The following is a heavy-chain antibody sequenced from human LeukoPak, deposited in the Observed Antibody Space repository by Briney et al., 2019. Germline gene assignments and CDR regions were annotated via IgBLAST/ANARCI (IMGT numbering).Heavy chain of an antibody. Sequence: SQTLSLTCTVSGGSISSGDYYWSWIRQPLGKGLEWIGYIYYSGSTYYNPSLKSRVTISVDTSKNQFSLKLSSVTAADTAVYYCARVNFWSGYYDPSSDWFDPWGQGTLVTVSS. CDR3: ARVNFWSGYYDPSSDWFDP. CDR2: IYYSGST. V-gene: IGHV4-30-4*08. CDR1: GGSISSGDYY. J-gene: IGHJ5*02. D-gene: IGHD3-3*01.